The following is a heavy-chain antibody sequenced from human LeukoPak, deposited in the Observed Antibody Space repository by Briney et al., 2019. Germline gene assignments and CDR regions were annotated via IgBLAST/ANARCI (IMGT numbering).Heavy chain of an antibody. Sequence: GGSLRLSCAASGFTFRSYGMHWVRPAPGKGLEWGAFIRYDGTNKYQADSVKGRFTISRDNSKNTLNLQMNSLRAEDTAVYYCAKDRDYSNFVHYFFDYWGQGTLVTVSS. V-gene: IGHV3-30*02. J-gene: IGHJ4*02. D-gene: IGHD4-11*01. CDR2: IRYDGTNK. CDR1: GFTFRSYG. CDR3: AKDRDYSNFVHYFFDY.